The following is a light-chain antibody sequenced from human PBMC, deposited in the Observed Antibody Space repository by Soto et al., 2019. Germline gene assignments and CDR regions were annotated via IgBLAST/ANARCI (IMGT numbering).Light chain of an antibody. Sequence: EIVMTQSPGTLSVSPGERATLSCRASENLNTNLSWYQQRPGQAPRLLIYGASTRATGVPARFTGSGSGTDFTITISSLQFEDFAVYFCQQYKNWPPWTFGQGTKVDSK. J-gene: IGKJ1*01. CDR2: GAS. CDR3: QQYKNWPPWT. V-gene: IGKV3-15*01. CDR1: ENLNTN.